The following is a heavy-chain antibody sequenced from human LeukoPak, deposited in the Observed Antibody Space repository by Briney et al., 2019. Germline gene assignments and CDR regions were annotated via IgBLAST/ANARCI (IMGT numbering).Heavy chain of an antibody. V-gene: IGHV3-23*01. CDR1: GFTFSSYA. CDR3: AKSRAQYSSSWHDAFDI. Sequence: GGSLRLSCAASGFTFSSYAMSWVRQAPGKGLEWVSAISGSGGSTYYADSVKGRFTISRDNSKNTLYLQMNSLRAEDTAVYYCAKSRAQYSSSWHDAFDIWGQGTMVTVSS. CDR2: ISGSGGST. D-gene: IGHD6-13*01. J-gene: IGHJ3*02.